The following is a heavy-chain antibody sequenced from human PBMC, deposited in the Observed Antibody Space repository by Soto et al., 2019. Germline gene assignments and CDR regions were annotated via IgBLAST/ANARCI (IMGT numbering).Heavy chain of an antibody. CDR2: INHSGST. J-gene: IGHJ5*02. V-gene: IGHV4-34*01. CDR1: GGSFSGYY. CDR3: ARGVRAAAVLNWFDP. Sequence: SETLSLTCAVYGGSFSGYYWSWIRQPPGKGLEWIGEINHSGSTNYNPSLKSRVTISVDTSKNQFSLKLSSVTAADTAVYYCARGVRAAAVLNWFDPWGQGTLVTVS. D-gene: IGHD6-13*01.